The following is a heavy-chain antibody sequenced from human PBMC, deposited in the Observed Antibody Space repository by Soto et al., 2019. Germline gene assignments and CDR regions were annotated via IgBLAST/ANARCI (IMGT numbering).Heavy chain of an antibody. V-gene: IGHV1-46*01. CDR3: ARDQGVPAAIWRRWKMSGMDV. J-gene: IGHJ6*02. D-gene: IGHD2-2*02. Sequence: GASVKVSCKASGYTFTSYDISWVRQAPGQGLEWMGIINPSGGSTSYAQKFQGRVTMTRDTSTSTVYMELSSLRSEDTAVYYCARDQGVPAAIWRRWKMSGMDVWGQGTTVTVSS. CDR1: GYTFTSYD. CDR2: INPSGGST.